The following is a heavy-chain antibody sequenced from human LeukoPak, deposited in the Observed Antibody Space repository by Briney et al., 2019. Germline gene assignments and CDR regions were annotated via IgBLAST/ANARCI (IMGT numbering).Heavy chain of an antibody. CDR1: GYTFTDYY. D-gene: IGHD1-26*01. Sequence: GASVKVSCKASGYTFTDYYIHWVRQAPGQGLEWMGWINPNIGGTNYAQKFQGRVTLTRDTSISTAYMDLNRLRSDDTAVYYCARAPGELLVRYYYYYMDVWGKGTTVTVSS. CDR3: ARAPGELLVRYYYYYMDV. CDR2: INPNIGGT. J-gene: IGHJ6*03. V-gene: IGHV1-2*02.